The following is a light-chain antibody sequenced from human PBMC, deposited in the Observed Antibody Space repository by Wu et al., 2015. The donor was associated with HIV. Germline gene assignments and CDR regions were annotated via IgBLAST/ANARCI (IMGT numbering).Light chain of an antibody. Sequence: EIVLTQSPGILSLSPGERATLSCRASQSVSFNYLAWYQQKPGQAPRLLIYSASTRATGTPDRFIGSGSGTDFTLTIDSLQSEDFAIYYCHQYDDWPPDSFGQGTKLEIK. CDR1: QSVSFNY. J-gene: IGKJ2*03. V-gene: IGKV3-20*01. CDR2: SAS. CDR3: HQYDDWPPDS.